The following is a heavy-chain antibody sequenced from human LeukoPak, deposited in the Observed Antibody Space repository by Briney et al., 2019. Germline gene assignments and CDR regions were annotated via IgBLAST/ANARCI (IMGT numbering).Heavy chain of an antibody. D-gene: IGHD3-3*01. Sequence: GGSLRLSCAASGFTFSGYAMSWVRQAPGKGLEWVSAISGSGGSTYYADSVKGRFTISRDNSKNTLYLQMNSLRAEDTAVYYCAKTSGDFWGGYYVLCYFDYWGQGTLVTVSS. J-gene: IGHJ4*02. CDR3: AKTSGDFWGGYYVLCYFDY. CDR1: GFTFSGYA. V-gene: IGHV3-23*01. CDR2: ISGSGGST.